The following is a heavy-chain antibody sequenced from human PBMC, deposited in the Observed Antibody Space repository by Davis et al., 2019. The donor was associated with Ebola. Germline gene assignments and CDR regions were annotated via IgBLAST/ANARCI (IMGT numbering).Heavy chain of an antibody. J-gene: IGHJ4*02. CDR1: GFTFSSYS. CDR2: ISSSSSYI. D-gene: IGHD1-7*01. V-gene: IGHV3-21*01. CDR3: ARDFGPNWNYVGAFDY. Sequence: GESLKISCAASGFTFSSYSMNWVRQAPGKGLEWVSSISSSSSYIYYADSVKGRFTISRDNAKNSLYLQMNSLRAEDTAVYYCARDFGPNWNYVGAFDYWGQGTLVTVSS.